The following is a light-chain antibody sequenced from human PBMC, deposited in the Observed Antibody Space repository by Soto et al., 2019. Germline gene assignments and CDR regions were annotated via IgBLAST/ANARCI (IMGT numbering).Light chain of an antibody. CDR3: QQYNNWPRT. Sequence: EIVMTQSPATLSVSPGERATLSCRASQSVSSNLAWYQQKPGQAPRLLIYGASTRATDIPARFSGSGSGTEFTLTISSLQSEYFAVYYCQQYNNWPRTFGKGTKVDI. V-gene: IGKV3-15*01. CDR2: GAS. J-gene: IGKJ1*01. CDR1: QSVSSN.